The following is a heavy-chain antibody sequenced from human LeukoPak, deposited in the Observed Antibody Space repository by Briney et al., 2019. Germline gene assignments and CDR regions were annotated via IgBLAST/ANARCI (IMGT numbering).Heavy chain of an antibody. Sequence: SGGSLRLSCAASGFTFSSYSMNWVRQAPGKGLEWVSYISSSSSTIYYADSVKGRFTISRDNAKNSLYLQMNSLRAEDTAVYYCAGGQPPAAPFWSGYYTVLADYWGQGTLVTVSS. CDR2: ISSSSSTI. CDR3: AGGQPPAAPFWSGYYTVLADY. D-gene: IGHD3-3*01. V-gene: IGHV3-48*01. J-gene: IGHJ4*02. CDR1: GFTFSSYS.